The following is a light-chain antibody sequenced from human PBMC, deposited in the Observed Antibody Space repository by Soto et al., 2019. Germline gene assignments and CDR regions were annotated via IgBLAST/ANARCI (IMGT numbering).Light chain of an antibody. V-gene: IGLV1-44*01. Sequence: QSVLTQPPSASGTPGQRVTISCSGSSSNIGSNTVNWYQQLPGTAPKLLIYSNNQRPSGVPDRFSGSKSGTSASLAISGLPSEDEVDYYCAAWDDSLDGHWVFGGGTKLTVL. CDR3: AAWDDSLDGHWV. J-gene: IGLJ3*02. CDR1: SSNIGSNT. CDR2: SNN.